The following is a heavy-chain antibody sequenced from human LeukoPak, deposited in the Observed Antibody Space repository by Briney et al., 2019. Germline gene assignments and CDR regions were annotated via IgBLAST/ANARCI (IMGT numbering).Heavy chain of an antibody. D-gene: IGHD3-3*01. V-gene: IGHV4-59*08. CDR2: IYYSGST. J-gene: IGHJ4*02. CDR3: ARGLEYFDY. Sequence: PSETLSLTCTVSGGSISSYYWSWIRQPPGKGLEWIGYIYYSGSTNYNPSLKSRVTISVDTSKNQFSLKLSSVTAADTAVYYCARGLEYFDYWGQGTLVTVSS. CDR1: GGSISSYY.